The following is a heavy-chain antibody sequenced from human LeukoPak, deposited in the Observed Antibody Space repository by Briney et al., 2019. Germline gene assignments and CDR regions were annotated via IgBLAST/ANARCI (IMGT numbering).Heavy chain of an antibody. CDR3: ARVGCSGGSCYSHWFDP. CDR1: GFDFSIYT. CDR2: ISGSDNGGST. J-gene: IGHJ5*02. V-gene: IGHV3-64*04. D-gene: IGHD2-15*01. Sequence: QPGGSLRLSCSASGFDFSIYTMYWVRQAPGKGPEYVSTISGSDNGGSTYYADSVRGRFTISRDDSKSIVYLQMNGLRSEDTAVYYCARVGCSGGSCYSHWFDPWGQGTLVTVSS.